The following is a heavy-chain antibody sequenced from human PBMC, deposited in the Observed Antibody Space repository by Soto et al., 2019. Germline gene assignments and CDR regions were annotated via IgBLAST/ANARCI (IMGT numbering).Heavy chain of an antibody. CDR3: AKENRVRPLDY. J-gene: IGHJ4*02. CDR1: GFNFNYYP. V-gene: IGHV3-30-3*01. D-gene: IGHD6-13*01. CDR2: ISYDGSHE. Sequence: GGSLRLSCAASGFNFNYYPIHWVRQAPGKGLEWVALISYDGSHEYYADSVKGRFSLSRDNSKNTLYLQMNSLRAEDTAVYYCAKENRVRPLDYWGQGTLVTVSS.